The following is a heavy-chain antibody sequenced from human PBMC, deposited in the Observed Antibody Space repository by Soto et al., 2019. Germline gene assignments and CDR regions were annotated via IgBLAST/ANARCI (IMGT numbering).Heavy chain of an antibody. Sequence: GGSLRLSCAASGFTFSSYAMTWVRQAPGKGLEWVSGISSGSGSNTYYADSVKGRFTISRDNSKNTLYLQMHSLRADDTAVYYCAKDLREWHYPPFDFDYWGQGTLVTVSP. J-gene: IGHJ4*02. CDR3: AKDLREWHYPPFDFDY. CDR2: ISSGSGSNT. D-gene: IGHD3-3*01. V-gene: IGHV3-23*01. CDR1: GFTFSSYA.